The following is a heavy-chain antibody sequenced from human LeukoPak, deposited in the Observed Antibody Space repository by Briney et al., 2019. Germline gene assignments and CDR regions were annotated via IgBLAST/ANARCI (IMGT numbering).Heavy chain of an antibody. Sequence: GRSLRLSCAASGFTFDDYAMHWVRQAPGKGLEWVSGISWNSGSIGYADSVKGRFTISRDNAENSLYLQMNSLRAEDTALYYCAKGPYSNYPYYFDYWGQGTLVTVSS. V-gene: IGHV3-9*01. CDR3: AKGPYSNYPYYFDY. J-gene: IGHJ4*02. CDR1: GFTFDDYA. CDR2: ISWNSGSI. D-gene: IGHD4-11*01.